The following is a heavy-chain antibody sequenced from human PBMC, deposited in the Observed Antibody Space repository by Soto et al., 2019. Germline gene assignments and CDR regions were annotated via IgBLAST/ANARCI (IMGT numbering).Heavy chain of an antibody. CDR1: GGTFSSYA. CDR2: IIPIFGTA. Sequence: QVQLVQSGAEVKKPGSSVKVSCKASGGTFSSYAISWVRQAPGQGLEWMGGIIPIFGTANYAQKFQGRVTITADESTSTAYMELSSLRSEDTAVYYCARETLYCSSTSGYGIYFDYWGQGTLVTVSS. CDR3: ARETLYCSSTSGYGIYFDY. V-gene: IGHV1-69*01. J-gene: IGHJ4*02. D-gene: IGHD2-2*01.